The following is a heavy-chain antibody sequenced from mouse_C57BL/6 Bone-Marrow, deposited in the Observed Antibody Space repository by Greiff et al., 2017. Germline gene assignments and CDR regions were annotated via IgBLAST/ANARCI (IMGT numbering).Heavy chain of an antibody. D-gene: IGHD4-1*01. CDR1: GFSLTSYG. V-gene: IGHV2-2*01. CDR3: DLTGTYDCNY. Sequence: VQLQQSGPGLVQPSHSLSITCTVSGFSLTSYGVNWVSQSPGKGLEWMGVIWSGGSTDYNAAYIYGLSISKDNSKSQVFYKMNSLQADDTAIDYCDLTGTYDCNYWDQGNSLTVTA. J-gene: IGHJ2*03. CDR2: IWSGGST.